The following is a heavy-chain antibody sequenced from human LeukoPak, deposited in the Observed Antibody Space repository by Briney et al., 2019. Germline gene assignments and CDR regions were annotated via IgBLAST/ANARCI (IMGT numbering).Heavy chain of an antibody. D-gene: IGHD5-12*01. CDR2: INSISGEI. CDR1: GFTFSYYS. V-gene: IGHV3-48*02. CDR3: ARDHGYAFDY. J-gene: IGHJ4*02. Sequence: GGSLRLSCVASGFTFSYYSMNWVRQAPGKGLEWVSYINSISGEIWYADSVKGRFTVSRDDAKNSLYLQMNSLRDEDTAVYYCARDHGYAFDYWGQGTLVTVSS.